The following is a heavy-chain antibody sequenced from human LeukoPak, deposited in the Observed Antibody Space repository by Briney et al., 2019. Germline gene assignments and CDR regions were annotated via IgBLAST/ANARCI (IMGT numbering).Heavy chain of an antibody. J-gene: IGHJ5*02. CDR2: ISGSGGST. Sequence: GGSLRLSCTASGFSFSGSWMSWVRQAPGKGLEWVSAISGSGGSTYYADSVKGRFTISRDNSKNTLYLQMNSLRAEDTAVYYCAKDQYGSGSYYSPNWFDPWGQGTLVTVSS. D-gene: IGHD3-10*01. CDR1: GFSFSGSW. CDR3: AKDQYGSGSYYSPNWFDP. V-gene: IGHV3-23*01.